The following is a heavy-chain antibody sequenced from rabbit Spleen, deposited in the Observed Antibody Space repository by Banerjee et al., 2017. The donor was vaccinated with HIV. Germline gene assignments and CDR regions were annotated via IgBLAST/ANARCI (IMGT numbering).Heavy chain of an antibody. V-gene: IGHV1S45*01. Sequence: QEQLEESGGDLVQPEGSLTLTCTASGFSFSDIYWISWVRQAPGKGLEWIAYIYTTGDSTYYASWATGRFTISRSTSLNTVTLQLNSLTAADTATYFCARLSSGAFNLWGPGTLVTVS. D-gene: IGHD4-1*01. CDR2: IYTTGDST. CDR1: GFSFSDIYW. J-gene: IGHJ4*01. CDR3: ARLSSGAFNL.